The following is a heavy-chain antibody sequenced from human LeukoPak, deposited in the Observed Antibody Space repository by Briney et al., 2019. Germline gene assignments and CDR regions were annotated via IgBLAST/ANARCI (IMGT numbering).Heavy chain of an antibody. CDR1: GYTFTSYY. D-gene: IGHD7-27*01. CDR3: ARDRDWGSSDPFDY. J-gene: IGHJ4*02. CDR2: INPGRGNT. Sequence: ASVKVSCKASGYTFTSYYMHWVRQVPGQGLEWMGIINPGRGNTNYAQNFHGRVTLTRDTSTSTIYMELSSLRSEDTAVYYCARDRDWGSSDPFDYWGQGTLVTASS. V-gene: IGHV1-46*01.